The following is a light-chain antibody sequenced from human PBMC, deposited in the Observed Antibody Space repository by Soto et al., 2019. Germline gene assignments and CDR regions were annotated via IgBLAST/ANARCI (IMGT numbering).Light chain of an antibody. CDR1: QSVSSNF. Sequence: ELVLTQSPGTLSLSPGERATLSCRASQSVSSNFLAWYQQKPGQAPRLLIYAASSRATGIPDRFSGSGSGTDFSLTISRLEPEDFAVYYCQQYGTSPRTFGQGTKV. CDR2: AAS. CDR3: QQYGTSPRT. V-gene: IGKV3-20*01. J-gene: IGKJ1*01.